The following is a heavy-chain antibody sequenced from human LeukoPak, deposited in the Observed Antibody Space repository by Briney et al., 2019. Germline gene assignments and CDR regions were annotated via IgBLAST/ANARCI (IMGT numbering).Heavy chain of an antibody. CDR1: GYTFTSYY. CDR2: FDPEDGET. J-gene: IGHJ4*02. D-gene: IGHD3-9*01. V-gene: IGHV1-24*01. CDR3: ATLLYYDILTGTN. Sequence: GASVKASCKASGYTFTSYYMHWVRQAPGKGLEWMGGFDPEDGETIYAQKFQGRVTMTEDTSTDTAYMELSSLRSEDTAVYYCATLLYYDILTGTNWGQGTLVTVSS.